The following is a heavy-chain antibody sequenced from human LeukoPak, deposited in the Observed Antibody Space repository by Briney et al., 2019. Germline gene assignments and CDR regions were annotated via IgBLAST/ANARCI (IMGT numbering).Heavy chain of an antibody. V-gene: IGHV3-49*04. CDR3: TRVLGGSSSPLTIDY. CDR2: IRSKAYGGTT. Sequence: AGRSLRLSCTASGFTFGDYAMSWVRQAPGKGLEGVGFIRSKAYGGTTEYAASVKGRFTISRDDSKSIAYLQMNSLKTEDTAVYYCTRVLGGSSSPLTIDYWGQGTLVTVSS. CDR1: GFTFGDYA. J-gene: IGHJ4*02. D-gene: IGHD6-13*01.